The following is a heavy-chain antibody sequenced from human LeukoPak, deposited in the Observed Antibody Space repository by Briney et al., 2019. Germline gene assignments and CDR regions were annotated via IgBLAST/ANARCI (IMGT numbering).Heavy chain of an antibody. D-gene: IGHD4-11*01. CDR3: ARTEYSNPNLYYYYMDV. J-gene: IGHJ6*03. CDR1: GGSISSSSYY. V-gene: IGHV4-39*01. Sequence: SETLSLTCTVSGGSISSSSYYWGWIRQPPGKGLELIGSIYYSGSTYYNPSLKSRVTISVDTSKNQFSLKLSSVTVADTAVYYCARTEYSNPNLYYYYMDVWGKGTTVTVSS. CDR2: IYYSGST.